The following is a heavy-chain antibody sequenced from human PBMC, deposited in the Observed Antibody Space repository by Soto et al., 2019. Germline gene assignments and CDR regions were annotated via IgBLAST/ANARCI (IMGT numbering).Heavy chain of an antibody. D-gene: IGHD5-18*01. Sequence: HPGGSLRLSCAASGFTFSSYAMHWVRQAPGKGLEWVAVISYDGSNKYYADSVKGRFTISRDNSKNTLYLQMDSLRAEDTAVYYCARGCLDTAIPDYWGQGTLVTVSS. CDR2: ISYDGSNK. CDR1: GFTFSSYA. CDR3: ARGCLDTAIPDY. V-gene: IGHV3-30-3*01. J-gene: IGHJ4*02.